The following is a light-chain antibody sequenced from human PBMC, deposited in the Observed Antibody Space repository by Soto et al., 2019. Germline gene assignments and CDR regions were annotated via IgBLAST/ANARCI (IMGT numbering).Light chain of an antibody. Sequence: IQLTQSPSSLSASVGDRVTITCRASQDIAIYLAWYQQKPGEAPKLLIYAASTLYGGVTSRFSGSGSGPDFALTNTSLQAEDFATYYCQKLRMYPSTFGGGTKVQIK. CDR3: QKLRMYPST. V-gene: IGKV1-9*01. J-gene: IGKJ4*01. CDR2: AAS. CDR1: QDIAIY.